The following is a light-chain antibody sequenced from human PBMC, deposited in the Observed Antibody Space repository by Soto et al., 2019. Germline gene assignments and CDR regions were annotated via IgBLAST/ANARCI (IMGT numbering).Light chain of an antibody. J-gene: IGLJ2*01. CDR3: CSYAGSSTVV. CDR1: SSDVGSYNL. CDR2: EGN. Sequence: QSALTKPASVSGSPGQSITISCTGTSSDVGSYNLVSWYQQHPGKAPTLIIYEGNKRPSGVSNRFSGSKSGNTASLTISGLQAEDEADYYCCSYAGSSTVVFGGGTKLTVL. V-gene: IGLV2-23*01.